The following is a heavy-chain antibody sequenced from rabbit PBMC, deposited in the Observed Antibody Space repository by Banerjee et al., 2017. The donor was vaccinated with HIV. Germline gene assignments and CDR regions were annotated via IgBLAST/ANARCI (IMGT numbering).Heavy chain of an antibody. J-gene: IGHJ3*01. Sequence: QEQLEESGGDLVKPEGSLTLTCTASGFSFSSYGISWVRQAPGKGLEWIACIYAGSSGDTYYASWAKGRFTISRTSSTTVTLQMTSLTAADTATYFCAGGGAGYGWTRLDLWGPGTLVTVS. CDR1: GFSFSSYG. D-gene: IGHD6-1*01. CDR2: IYAGSSGDT. CDR3: AGGGAGYGWTRLDL. V-gene: IGHV1S45*01.